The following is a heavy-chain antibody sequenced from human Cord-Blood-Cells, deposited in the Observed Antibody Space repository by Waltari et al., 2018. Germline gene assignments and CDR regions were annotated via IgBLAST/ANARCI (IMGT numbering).Heavy chain of an antibody. D-gene: IGHD5-12*01. Sequence: HVQLQQWGAGLLKPSETLSLTCAAYGGSFSGYYWTWIRQPPGKGLEWIGEINHSGSTNYNPSLKSRVTISVDTSKNQFSLKLSSVTAADTAVYYCARDVGDGYNWWYFDLWGRGTLVTVSS. J-gene: IGHJ2*01. CDR2: INHSGST. CDR3: ARDVGDGYNWWYFDL. V-gene: IGHV4-34*01. CDR1: GGSFSGYY.